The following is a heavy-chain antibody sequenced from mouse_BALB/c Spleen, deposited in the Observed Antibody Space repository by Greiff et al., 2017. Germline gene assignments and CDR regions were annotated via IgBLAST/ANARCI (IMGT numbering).Heavy chain of an antibody. J-gene: IGHJ2*01. CDR2: ISYSGST. CDR3: ARGGTTATGYFDY. CDR1: GYSITSDYA. V-gene: IGHV3-2*02. Sequence: EVKLLESGPGLVKPSQSLSLTCTVTGYSITSDYAWNWIRQFPGNKLEWMGYISYSGSTSYNPSLKSRISITRDTSKNQFFLQLNSVTTEDTATYYCARGGTTATGYFDYWGQGTTLTVSS. D-gene: IGHD1-2*01.